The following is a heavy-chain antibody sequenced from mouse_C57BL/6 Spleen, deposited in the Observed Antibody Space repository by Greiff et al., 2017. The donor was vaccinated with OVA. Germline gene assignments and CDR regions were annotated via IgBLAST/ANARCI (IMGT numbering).Heavy chain of an antibody. D-gene: IGHD2-5*01. CDR1: GYAFTNYL. V-gene: IGHV1-54*01. J-gene: IGHJ4*01. CDR2: INPGSGGT. Sequence: QVQLQQSGAELVRPGTSVKVSCKASGYAFTNYLIEWVKQRPGQGLEWIGVINPGSGGTNYNEKFKGKATLTADKSSSTAYMQLSSLTSEDSAVYFCARTYYSNYDYAMDYWGQGTSVTVSS. CDR3: ARTYYSNYDYAMDY.